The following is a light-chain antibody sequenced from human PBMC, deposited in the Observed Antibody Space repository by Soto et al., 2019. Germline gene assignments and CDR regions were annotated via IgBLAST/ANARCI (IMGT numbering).Light chain of an antibody. CDR3: MQALQAPLT. CDR1: QSLLHSSGYNY. V-gene: IGKV2-28*01. J-gene: IGKJ4*01. Sequence: DIVMTQSPLSLPVTPGEPASISCRSSQSLLHSSGYNYLDWYLQKPGQSPQLLIHLGSNRASGVPDRFSGRGSSTDFTLKISRVEAEDVGVYFCMQALQAPLTFGGGTKVELK. CDR2: LGS.